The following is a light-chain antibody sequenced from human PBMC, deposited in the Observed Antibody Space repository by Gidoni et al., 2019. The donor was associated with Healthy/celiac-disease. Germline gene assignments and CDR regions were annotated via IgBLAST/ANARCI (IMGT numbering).Light chain of an antibody. Sequence: QSALTQPASVSGSPGQSITISCTGTSSDVGGYNYVSWYQQPPGKAPKLMIYEVSNRPSGVSNRFSGSKSGKTASLTISGLQAEDEADYYCSSYTSSSTLVFGGGTKLTVL. CDR1: SSDVGGYNY. CDR3: SSYTSSSTLV. CDR2: EVS. V-gene: IGLV2-14*01. J-gene: IGLJ2*01.